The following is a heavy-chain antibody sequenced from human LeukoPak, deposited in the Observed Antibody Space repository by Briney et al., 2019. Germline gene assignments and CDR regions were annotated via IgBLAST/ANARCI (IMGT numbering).Heavy chain of an antibody. J-gene: IGHJ4*02. D-gene: IGHD3-10*01. Sequence: ASVKVSCKASGYTFTSYDINWVRQATGQGLEWMGWMNPNSGNTGYAQKFQGRVTMTRNTSISTAYMELSSLRSEDTAVYYCARGITMVRGVSVETFDCWGQGTLVTVSS. V-gene: IGHV1-8*01. CDR3: ARGITMVRGVSVETFDC. CDR2: MNPNSGNT. CDR1: GYTFTSYD.